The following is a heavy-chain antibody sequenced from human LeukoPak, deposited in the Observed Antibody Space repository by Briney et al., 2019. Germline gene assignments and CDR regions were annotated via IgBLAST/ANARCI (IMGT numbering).Heavy chain of an antibody. CDR3: ARNYYDSSGYLDDY. CDR2: INHSGST. D-gene: IGHD3-22*01. J-gene: IGHJ4*02. V-gene: IGHV4-34*01. Sequence: SETLPLTCAVYGGSFSGYYWSWIRQPPGKGREWIGEINHSGSTNYNPSLKSRVTISVDTSKNQFSLKLSSVTAADTAVYYCARNYYDSSGYLDDYWGQGTLVTVSS. CDR1: GGSFSGYY.